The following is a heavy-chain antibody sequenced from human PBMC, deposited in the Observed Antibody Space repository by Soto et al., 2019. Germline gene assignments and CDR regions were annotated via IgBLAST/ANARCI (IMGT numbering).Heavy chain of an antibody. Sequence: SETLSLTCTVSGGSVSSGSYYWSWIRQPPGKGLEWIGYIYYSGSTNYNPSLKSRVTISVDTSKNQFSLKLSSVTAADTAVYYCARYDYYDSSKGDCWGQGTLVTVSS. CDR1: GGSVSSGSYY. D-gene: IGHD3-22*01. CDR2: IYYSGST. CDR3: ARYDYYDSSKGDC. V-gene: IGHV4-61*01. J-gene: IGHJ4*02.